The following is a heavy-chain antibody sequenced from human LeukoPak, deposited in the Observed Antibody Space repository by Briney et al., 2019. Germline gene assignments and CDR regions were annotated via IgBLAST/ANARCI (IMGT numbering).Heavy chain of an antibody. D-gene: IGHD3-22*01. V-gene: IGHV5-51*01. CDR1: GYSFTSYW. J-gene: IGHJ4*02. CDR3: ARQYYDSSGYHLYFDY. CDR2: IYPGDSDT. Sequence: GESLKISCKGSGYSFTSYWIGWVRQMPGKGLEWMGIIYPGDSDTRYSPSFQGQVTISAVKSISTAYLQWSSLKASDTAMYYCARQYYDSSGYHLYFDYWGQGTLVTVSS.